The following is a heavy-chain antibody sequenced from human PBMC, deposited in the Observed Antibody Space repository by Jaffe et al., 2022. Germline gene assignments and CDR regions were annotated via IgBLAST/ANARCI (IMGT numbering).Heavy chain of an antibody. D-gene: IGHD2-15*01. Sequence: EVQLLESGGGLVQPGGSLRLSCAASGFTFSSYAMSWVRQAPGKGLEWVSALSGSGGSTYYADSVKGRFTISRDNSKNTLYLQMNSLRAEDTAVYYCAKDRGGGYCSGGSCYLDYFDYWGQGTLVTVSS. J-gene: IGHJ4*02. CDR1: GFTFSSYA. CDR2: LSGSGGST. CDR3: AKDRGGGYCSGGSCYLDYFDY. V-gene: IGHV3-23*01.